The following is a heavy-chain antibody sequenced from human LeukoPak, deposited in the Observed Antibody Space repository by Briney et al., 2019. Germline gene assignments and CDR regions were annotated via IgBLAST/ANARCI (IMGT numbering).Heavy chain of an antibody. CDR3: AKAGCAGGSCFDDY. D-gene: IGHD2-15*01. CDR1: TFTFSSYA. J-gene: IGHJ4*02. CDR2: ISGSGGST. V-gene: IGHV3-23*01. Sequence: AGGSLRLFCAASTFTFSSYAMSWVRQAPGKGLEWVSAISGSGGSTYYADSVKGRFTISRDNSKNTLYLQMNSLRAEDTAVYFCAKAGCAGGSCFDDYWGQGTLVTVSS.